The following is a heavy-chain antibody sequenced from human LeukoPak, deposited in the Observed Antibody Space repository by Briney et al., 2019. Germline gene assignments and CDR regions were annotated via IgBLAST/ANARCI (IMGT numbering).Heavy chain of an antibody. CDR2: ISWNSGSI. CDR3: AKDNTGAYYGSGSYGS. D-gene: IGHD3-10*01. V-gene: IGHV3-9*01. CDR1: GFTFDDYA. J-gene: IGHJ5*02. Sequence: GGSLRLSCAASGFTFDDYAMHWVRQAPGKGLEWVSGISWNSGSIGYADSVKGRFTISRDNAKDSLYLQMNSLRAEDTALYYCAKDNTGAYYGSGSYGSWGQGTLVTVSS.